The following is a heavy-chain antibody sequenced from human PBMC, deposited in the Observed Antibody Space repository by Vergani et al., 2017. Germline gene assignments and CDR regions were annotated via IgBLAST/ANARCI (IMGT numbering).Heavy chain of an antibody. V-gene: IGHV1-3*01. CDR2: INAGNGNT. D-gene: IGHD3-16*01. CDR1: GYTFTSYA. Sequence: QVQLVQSGAEVKKPGASVKVSCKASGYTFTSYAMHWVRQAPGQRLEWMGWINAGNGNTKYSQKFQGRVTITRDTSASTAYMELSSLRSEDTAVYYCARDPEQWGSXFDYWGQGTLVTVSS. J-gene: IGHJ4*02. CDR3: ARDPEQWGSXFDY.